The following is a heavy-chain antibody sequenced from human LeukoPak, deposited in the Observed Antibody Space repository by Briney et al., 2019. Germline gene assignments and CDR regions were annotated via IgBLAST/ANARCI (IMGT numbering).Heavy chain of an antibody. D-gene: IGHD1-26*01. V-gene: IGHV3-23*01. J-gene: IGHJ4*02. CDR1: GFTFSSYS. CDR3: ARSTHSTGGSQYSSDH. CDR2: ISGGGGST. Sequence: GGSLRLSCAASGFTFSSYSMNWVRQAPGKGLEWVSAISGGGGSTYYADSVKGRFTISRDNSKNTLYLQMNSLRAEDTAVYFCARSTHSTGGSQYSSDHWGQGTLVTVSS.